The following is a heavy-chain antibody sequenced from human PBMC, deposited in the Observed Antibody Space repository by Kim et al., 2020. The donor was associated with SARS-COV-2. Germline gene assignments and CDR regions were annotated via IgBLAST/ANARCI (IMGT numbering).Heavy chain of an antibody. CDR1: GYTFTGYY. D-gene: IGHD1-1*01. V-gene: IGHV1-2*02. J-gene: IGHJ3*02. CDR3: ARVRLERPGAHGPSFHDAFDI. Sequence: ASVKVSCKASGYTFTGYYMHWVRQAPGQGLEWMGWINPNSGGTNYAQKFQGRVTMTRDTSISTAYMELSRLRSDDTAVYYCARVRLERPGAHGPSFHDAFDIWGQGTMVTVSS. CDR2: INPNSGGT.